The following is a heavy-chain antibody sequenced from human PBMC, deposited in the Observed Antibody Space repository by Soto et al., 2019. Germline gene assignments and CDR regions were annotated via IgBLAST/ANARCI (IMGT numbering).Heavy chain of an antibody. CDR3: ARNLVVAAS. CDR2: INHSGST. Sequence: SETLSLTCAVYGGSFSGYYWSWIRQPPGKGLEWIGEINHSGSTNYNPSLKSRVTISVDTSKNQFSLKLSSVTAADTAVYYCARNLVVAASWGQGTLVTVSS. CDR1: GGSFSGYY. J-gene: IGHJ4*02. V-gene: IGHV4-34*01. D-gene: IGHD2-15*01.